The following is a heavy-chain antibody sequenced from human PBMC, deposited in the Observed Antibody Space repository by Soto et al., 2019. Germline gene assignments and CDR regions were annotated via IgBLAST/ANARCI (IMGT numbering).Heavy chain of an antibody. V-gene: IGHV3-48*03. D-gene: IGHD4-17*01. J-gene: IGHJ4*02. CDR2: ISSSGSLI. Sequence: PGGSLRLSCAASGFSFSGYGMNWVRQAPGKGLEWISYISSSGSLIYYADSLKGRFTISRDNAKNSLYLQMNSLRAEDTAVYYCATTVTTVDYWGQGTLVTVYS. CDR1: GFSFSGYG. CDR3: ATTVTTVDY.